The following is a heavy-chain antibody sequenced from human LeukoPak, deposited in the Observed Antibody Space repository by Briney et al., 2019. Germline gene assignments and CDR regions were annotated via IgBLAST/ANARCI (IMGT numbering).Heavy chain of an antibody. Sequence: PSETLSLTCTVSGGSISSGGYYWSWIRQPPGKGLEWIGYIYHSGSTYYNPSLKSRVTISVDRSKNQFSLKLSSVTAADTAVYYCARVRWELYFDYRGQGTLVTVSS. V-gene: IGHV4-30-2*01. CDR2: IYHSGST. D-gene: IGHD1-26*01. J-gene: IGHJ4*02. CDR1: GGSISSGGYY. CDR3: ARVRWELYFDY.